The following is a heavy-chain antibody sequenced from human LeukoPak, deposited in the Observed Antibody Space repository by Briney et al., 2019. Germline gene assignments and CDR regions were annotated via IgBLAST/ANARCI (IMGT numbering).Heavy chain of an antibody. CDR3: ARAGYSNRWDGVDY. Sequence: GESLKISCKGSGYTFTNYWIGWVRQMPGKGLEFMGIIYPGDSDTRYSPSFQGQVTISVDKSINTAYLQWSSLKASNSAMYYCARAGYSNRWDGVDYWGQGTLVTVSS. CDR2: IYPGDSDT. V-gene: IGHV5-51*01. J-gene: IGHJ4*02. D-gene: IGHD2/OR15-2a*01. CDR1: GYTFTNYW.